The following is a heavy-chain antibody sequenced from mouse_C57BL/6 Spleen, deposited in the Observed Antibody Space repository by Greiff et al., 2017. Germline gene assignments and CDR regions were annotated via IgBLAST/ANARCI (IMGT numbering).Heavy chain of an antibody. J-gene: IGHJ3*01. Sequence: EVMLVESGGGLVKPGGSLKLSCAASGFTFSSYAMSWVRQTPEKRLAWVATISDGGSYTYYPDNVKGRFTISRDNAKNNLYLQMSHLKSEDTAMYYCARAGDYDSWFAYWGQGTLVTVSA. CDR1: GFTFSSYA. CDR3: ARAGDYDSWFAY. V-gene: IGHV5-4*03. CDR2: ISDGGSYT. D-gene: IGHD2-4*01.